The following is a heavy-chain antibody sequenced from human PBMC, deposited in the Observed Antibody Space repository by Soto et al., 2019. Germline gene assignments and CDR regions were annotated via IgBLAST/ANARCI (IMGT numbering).Heavy chain of an antibody. V-gene: IGHV3-23*01. CDR1: GFTFSSYA. CDR2: ISGSGGST. D-gene: IGHD3-16*02. J-gene: IGHJ4*02. CDR3: AKVPYDYIWGSYRLYYFDY. Sequence: EVQRLESGGGLVQPGGSLRLSCAASGFTFSSYAMSWVRQAPGKGLEWVSAISGSGGSTYYADSVKGRFTISRDNSKNKLYLQMNSLRAEDTAVYYCAKVPYDYIWGSYRLYYFDYWGQGTLVTVSS.